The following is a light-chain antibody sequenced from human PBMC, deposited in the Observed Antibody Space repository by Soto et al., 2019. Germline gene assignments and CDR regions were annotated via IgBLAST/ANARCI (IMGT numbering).Light chain of an antibody. V-gene: IGKV1-12*01. Sequence: DIDMTQSPSSVAAIIGDGVTITLRASQDIDRWLAWYQQRPGKAPKLLIYAASTLQGGVPPRFSGSGSGTDFTLTISSLQPEDFATYYCQQADSFPLTLGGGTKVDIK. CDR1: QDIDRW. J-gene: IGKJ4*01. CDR3: QQADSFPLT. CDR2: AAS.